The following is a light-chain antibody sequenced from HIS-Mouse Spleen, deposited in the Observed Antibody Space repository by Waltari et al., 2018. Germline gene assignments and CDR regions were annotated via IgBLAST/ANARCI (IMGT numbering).Light chain of an antibody. CDR1: QGISSA. CDR2: DAS. Sequence: AIQLTQSPSSLSASLGDRVNITCRASQGISSALAWYQQKPGKAPKLLIYDASSLESGVPSRFSGSGSGTDFTLTISSLQPEDFATYYCQQFNSYPALTFGGGTKVEIK. J-gene: IGKJ4*01. V-gene: IGKV1-13*02. CDR3: QQFNSYPALT.